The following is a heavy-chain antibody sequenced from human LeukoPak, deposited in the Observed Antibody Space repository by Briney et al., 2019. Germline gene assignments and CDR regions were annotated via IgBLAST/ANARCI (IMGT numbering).Heavy chain of an antibody. CDR2: IISSGGVT. CDR1: GFTFSDHY. Sequence: GGSLRLSCAASGFTFSDHYIDWVRQAPGKGLEWVSSIISSGGVTYYADSVKGRFTISRDNSKNTVYLQMDSLRAEDSAVYYCAKNGGYSYGLYYFDYWGQGTLVTVSS. CDR3: AKNGGYSYGLYYFDY. D-gene: IGHD5-18*01. V-gene: IGHV3-23*01. J-gene: IGHJ4*02.